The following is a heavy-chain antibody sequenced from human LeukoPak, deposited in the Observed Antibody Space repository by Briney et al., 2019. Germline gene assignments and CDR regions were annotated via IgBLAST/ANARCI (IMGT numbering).Heavy chain of an antibody. V-gene: IGHV3-66*01. J-gene: IGHJ4*02. D-gene: IGHD3-22*01. CDR2: IFAGGST. CDR1: GFTVSSNH. Sequence: GGSLRLSCAVSGFTVSSNHLSWVRQAPGKGLEWVSVIFAGGSTYYSDSVKGRFTTSGDNAKNSLYLQMNSLRAEDTAVYYCARGFDSRFFNYWGQGTLVTVSS. CDR3: ARGFDSRFFNY.